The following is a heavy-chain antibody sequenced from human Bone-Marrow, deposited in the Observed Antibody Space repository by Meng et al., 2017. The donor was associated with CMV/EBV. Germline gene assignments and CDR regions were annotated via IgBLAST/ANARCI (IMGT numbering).Heavy chain of an antibody. CDR1: GYTFTSYA. CDR2: SNAGNGNT. Sequence: ASVKVSCKASGYTFTSYAMHWVRQAPGQRLEWMGWSNAGNGNTKYSQEFQGRVTITRDTSASTAYMELSSLRSEDMAVYYCAREGKFEYSYGYYYGMDVWGQGTTVTVSS. V-gene: IGHV1-3*02. CDR3: AREGKFEYSYGYYYGMDV. D-gene: IGHD5-18*01. J-gene: IGHJ6*02.